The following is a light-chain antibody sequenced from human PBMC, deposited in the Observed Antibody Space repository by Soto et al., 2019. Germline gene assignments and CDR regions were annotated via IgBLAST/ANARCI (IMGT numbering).Light chain of an antibody. Sequence: DIQMTQSPSSLSASVGDRVTITCRAGHDIGNSLAWYQQKPGQVPKLVIFAASTLQSGVPSRFSGSGSETDFTLTINSLQPEDVATYYFQKYNGAPPLFTFGPGTKVDIK. V-gene: IGKV1-27*01. J-gene: IGKJ3*01. CDR1: HDIGNS. CDR3: QKYNGAPPLFT. CDR2: AAS.